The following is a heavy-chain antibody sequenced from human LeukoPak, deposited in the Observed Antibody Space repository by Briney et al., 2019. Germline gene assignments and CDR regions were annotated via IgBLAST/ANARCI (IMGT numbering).Heavy chain of an antibody. Sequence: PGGSLRLSCAASGFTFSSYAMHWVRQAPGKGLEWVAVISYDGSNKYYADSVKGRFTISRDNSKNTLYLQMNSLRAEDTAVYYCARDLDGIVVVPAAMPGGDAFDIWGQGTMVTVSS. CDR1: GFTFSSYA. V-gene: IGHV3-30*04. CDR2: ISYDGSNK. D-gene: IGHD2-2*01. CDR3: ARDLDGIVVVPAAMPGGDAFDI. J-gene: IGHJ3*02.